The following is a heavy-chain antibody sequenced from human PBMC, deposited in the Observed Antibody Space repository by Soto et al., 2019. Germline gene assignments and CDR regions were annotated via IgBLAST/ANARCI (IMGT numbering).Heavy chain of an antibody. D-gene: IGHD3-10*01. Sequence: QVQLVQSGAEVKKPGASVKVSCKASGYTFTGYYMHWVRQAPGQGLEWMGRINPNSGGTNYAQKFQGGVTMTRDTSISTAYMELSRLRSDDTAVYYCARGITMVRGVLLDAFDIWGQGTMVTVSS. V-gene: IGHV1-2*02. CDR3: ARGITMVRGVLLDAFDI. CDR2: INPNSGGT. CDR1: GYTFTGYY. J-gene: IGHJ3*02.